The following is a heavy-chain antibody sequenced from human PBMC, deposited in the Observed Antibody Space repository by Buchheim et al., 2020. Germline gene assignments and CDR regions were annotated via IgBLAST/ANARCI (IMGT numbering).Heavy chain of an antibody. CDR1: GFTFSSSW. D-gene: IGHD3-22*01. V-gene: IGHV3-7*04. CDR3: ARGYYHHRSGYSPDY. J-gene: IGHJ4*02. CDR2: INQDASKS. Sequence: EVQLVESGGGLVQPGGSLRLSCAASGFTFSSSWMTWVRQAPGKGLDWVANINQDASKSYFVDSLNGRFTMSRDNAKNLLFLQVNSLRAEDTAVYYCARGYYHHRSGYSPDYWGQGTL.